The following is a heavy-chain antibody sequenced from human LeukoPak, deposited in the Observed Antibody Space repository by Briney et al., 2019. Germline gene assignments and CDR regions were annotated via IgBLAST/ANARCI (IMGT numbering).Heavy chain of an antibody. CDR3: ANLDSSGWSDHFDY. J-gene: IGHJ4*02. V-gene: IGHV3-21*01. CDR2: ISSSSSYI. CDR1: GFTFSSYS. Sequence: PGGSLRLSCAASGFTFSSYSMNWVRQAPGKGLEWVSSISSSSSYIYYADSVKGRFTISRDNAKNSVYLQMNSLRAEDTAVYYCANLDSSGWSDHFDYWGQGTLVTVSS. D-gene: IGHD6-19*01.